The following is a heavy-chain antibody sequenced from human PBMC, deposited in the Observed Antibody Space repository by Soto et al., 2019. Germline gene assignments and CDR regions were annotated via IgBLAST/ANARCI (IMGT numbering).Heavy chain of an antibody. J-gene: IGHJ4*02. V-gene: IGHV4-59*08. Sequence: SETLSLTCTVPGGSISGYYWIWMRQPPGKGLEWIGYIYNSGSTNYNPALKSRVNISVDTSKNQFSLKLSSVTAADTAVYYCAGCPYGDYVTFDYWGQGTLVTVS. CDR2: IYNSGST. CDR3: AGCPYGDYVTFDY. CDR1: GGSISGYY. D-gene: IGHD4-17*01.